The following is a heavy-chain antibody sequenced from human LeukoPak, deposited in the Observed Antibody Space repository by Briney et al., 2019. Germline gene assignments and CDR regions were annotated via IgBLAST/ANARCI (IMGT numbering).Heavy chain of an antibody. D-gene: IGHD3-3*01. Sequence: PSETLSLTCTVSGGSISSGGYYWSWIRQHPGKGLEWIGYIYYSGSTYYNPSLKSRVTISVDTSKNQFSLKLSSVTAADTAVYYCAREAMEPKYHFWSGRIKNWFDPWGQGTLVTVSS. J-gene: IGHJ5*02. CDR1: GGSISSGGYY. CDR3: AREAMEPKYHFWSGRIKNWFDP. V-gene: IGHV4-31*03. CDR2: IYYSGST.